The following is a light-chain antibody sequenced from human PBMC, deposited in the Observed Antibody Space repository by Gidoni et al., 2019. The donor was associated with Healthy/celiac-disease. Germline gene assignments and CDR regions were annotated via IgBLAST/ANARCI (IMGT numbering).Light chain of an antibody. V-gene: IGKV3-20*01. CDR3: QQHGSSPPNT. Sequence: ELVLTHYPGTLSLSTGERATLSCTASQSVSSSYLAWYQQKPGQAPRLLIYGAASSDTGIPDRFSGSGSGTDFTLTISRLEPEDFAVYYCQQHGSSPPNTFGQGTKLEIK. CDR2: GAA. J-gene: IGKJ2*01. CDR1: QSVSSSY.